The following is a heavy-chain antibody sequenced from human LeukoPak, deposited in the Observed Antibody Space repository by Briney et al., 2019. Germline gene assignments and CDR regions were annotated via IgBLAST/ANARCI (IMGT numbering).Heavy chain of an antibody. D-gene: IGHD3-10*01. CDR1: GFTFSSYA. V-gene: IGHV3-23*01. J-gene: IGHJ4*02. CDR3: AKDQEDNVLLWFGGLGY. Sequence: GGSLRLSCAASGFTFSSYAMSWVRRASGKGLEWGSAISGSGGSTYYADSVKGRFTISRDNSKNTLYLQMNSLRAEDTAVYYCAKDQEDNVLLWFGGLGYWGQGTLVTVSS. CDR2: ISGSGGST.